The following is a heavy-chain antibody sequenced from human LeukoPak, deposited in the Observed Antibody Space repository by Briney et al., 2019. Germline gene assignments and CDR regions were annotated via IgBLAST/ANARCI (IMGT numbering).Heavy chain of an antibody. CDR2: IHGSGTT. V-gene: IGHV4-4*07. J-gene: IGHJ4*02. CDR3: ARDGADVYGRAFDY. D-gene: IGHD3-10*01. CDR1: GVSFGSYF. Sequence: AGSLSLACNVSGVSFGSYFWTWVRQTAGKGLEWIGRIHGSGTTNYNSSLKSRVSLSVDTSKNQFSLKLTSVTAADTAVYFCARDGADVYGRAFDYWGQGTLVSVSS.